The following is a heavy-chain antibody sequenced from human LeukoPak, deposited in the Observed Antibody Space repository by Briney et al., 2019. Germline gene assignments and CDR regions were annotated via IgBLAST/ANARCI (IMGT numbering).Heavy chain of an antibody. CDR2: IYTSGST. Sequence: SKTLSLTCSVSGASITGYYWSWIRQPAGKGLEWIGRIYTSGSTDYNPSLRSRVTMSVDTSKKQFSLRLTSVTAADTAVYYCARGAFDWLARYAFDIWGQGTMVTVSS. V-gene: IGHV4-4*07. D-gene: IGHD3-9*01. CDR3: ARGAFDWLARYAFDI. J-gene: IGHJ3*02. CDR1: GASITGYY.